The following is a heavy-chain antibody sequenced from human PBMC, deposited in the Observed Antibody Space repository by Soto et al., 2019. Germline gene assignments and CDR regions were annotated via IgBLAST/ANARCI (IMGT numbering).Heavy chain of an antibody. Sequence: SETLSLTCAVYGGSFSGYYWSWIRQPPGKGLEWIGEINHSGSTNYNPSLKSRVTISVDTSKNQFSLKLSSVTAADTAVYYCARGSLSAPYYGSGRRWFDPWGQGTLVTVSS. D-gene: IGHD3-10*01. CDR1: GGSFSGYY. CDR2: INHSGST. J-gene: IGHJ5*02. V-gene: IGHV4-34*01. CDR3: ARGSLSAPYYGSGRRWFDP.